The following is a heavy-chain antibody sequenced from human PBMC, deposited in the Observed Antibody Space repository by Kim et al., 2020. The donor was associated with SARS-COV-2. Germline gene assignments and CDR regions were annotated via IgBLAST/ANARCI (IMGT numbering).Heavy chain of an antibody. J-gene: IGHJ4*02. D-gene: IGHD6-19*01. Sequence: SETLSLTCAVYGGSFSGYYWSWIRQPPGKGLEWIGEINHSGSTNYNPSLKSRVTISVDTSKNQFSLKLSSVTAADTAVYYCARDPATGIAVAGFPHYYFDYWGQGTLVTVSS. V-gene: IGHV4-34*01. CDR2: INHSGST. CDR3: ARDPATGIAVAGFPHYYFDY. CDR1: GGSFSGYY.